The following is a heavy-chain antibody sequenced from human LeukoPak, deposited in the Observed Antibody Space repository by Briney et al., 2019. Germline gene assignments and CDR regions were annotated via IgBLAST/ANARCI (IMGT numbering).Heavy chain of an antibody. CDR3: AKDTARGYTYGPDY. CDR2: ISGSGGST. J-gene: IGHJ4*02. Sequence: PGGSLRLSCAASGFTFSSYAMSWVRQAPGKGLEWVSGISGSGGSTYYADSVKGRCTISRDNSKKTVFLQMNSLRAEDTAVYYCAKDTARGYTYGPDYWGQGTLLTVSS. D-gene: IGHD5-18*01. CDR1: GFTFSSYA. V-gene: IGHV3-23*01.